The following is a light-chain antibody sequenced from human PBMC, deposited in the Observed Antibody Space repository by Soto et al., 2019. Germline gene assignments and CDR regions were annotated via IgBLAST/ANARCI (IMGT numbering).Light chain of an antibody. CDR3: QQFGGSPPSWT. V-gene: IGKV3-20*01. CDR2: GAS. J-gene: IGKJ1*01. Sequence: ESVLTQSPGTLSLSPGERATLSCRASQSVSSNSLAWYQQKPGQAPRLLIYGASSRATGTPDRFSGSGSGTDFTLIISRPEPEDFAVSYCQQFGGSPPSWTFGQGTTVDI. CDR1: QSVSSNS.